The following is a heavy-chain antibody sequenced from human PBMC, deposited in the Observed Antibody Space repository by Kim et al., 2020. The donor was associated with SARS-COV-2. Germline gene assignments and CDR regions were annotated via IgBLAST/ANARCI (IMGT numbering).Heavy chain of an antibody. CDR2: ISSGRSYT. CDR3: ARGGKGTMVRGVAYVDY. CDR1: GFTFTDYY. V-gene: IGHV3-11*05. Sequence: GGSLRLSCAASGFTFTDYYMSWVRQAPGKGLEWVAYISSGRSYTYYADSVKGRFTISRDNAKNSLYLQMNSLRAEDTAVYYCARGGKGTMVRGVAYVDYWGQGALVTVSS. J-gene: IGHJ4*02. D-gene: IGHD3-10*01.